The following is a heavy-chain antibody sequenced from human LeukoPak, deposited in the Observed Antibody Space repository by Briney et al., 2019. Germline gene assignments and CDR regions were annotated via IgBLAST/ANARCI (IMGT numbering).Heavy chain of an antibody. J-gene: IGHJ6*03. D-gene: IGHD3-10*01. CDR1: GYTFTSYG. CDR2: MNPNSGNT. V-gene: IGHV1-8*02. CDR3: ARRDYYGSGSYPYYYHNYMDV. Sequence: ASVKVSCKASGYTFTSYGINWVRQATGQGLEWMGWMNPNSGNTGYAQKFQGRVTMTRNTSINTAYMELSSLRSEDTAVYYCARRDYYGSGSYPYYYHNYMDVWGKGTTVTISS.